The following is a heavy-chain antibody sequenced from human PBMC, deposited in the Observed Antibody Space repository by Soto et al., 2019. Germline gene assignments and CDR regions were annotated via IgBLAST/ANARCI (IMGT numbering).Heavy chain of an antibody. D-gene: IGHD2-8*01. V-gene: IGHV3-43*01. CDR3: AKDIGYCTNGVCPKSGMDV. CDR2: ISWDGGST. Sequence: PGGSLRLSCAASGFTFDDYTMHWVRQAPGKGLEWVSLISWDGGSTYYADSVKGRFTISRDNSRNSLYLQMNSLRTEDTALYYCAKDIGYCTNGVCPKSGMDVWGQGTTVTVSS. CDR1: GFTFDDYT. J-gene: IGHJ6*02.